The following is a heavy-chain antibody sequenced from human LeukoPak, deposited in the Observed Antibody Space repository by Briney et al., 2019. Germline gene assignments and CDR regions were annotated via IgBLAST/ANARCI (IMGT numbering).Heavy chain of an antibody. CDR2: IYYSGNT. CDR1: SGSISSGDSY. Sequence: SETLSLTCTVSSGSISSGDSYWSWARQPPGKGLEWIGNIYYSGNTYYKPSLKSRVTISVDTSKNQFSLKLSSVTAADTAIYYRAGVERADFWSGIGYYFDYWGQGTLVTVSS. J-gene: IGHJ4*02. CDR3: AGVERADFWSGIGYYFDY. V-gene: IGHV4-30-4*01. D-gene: IGHD3-3*01.